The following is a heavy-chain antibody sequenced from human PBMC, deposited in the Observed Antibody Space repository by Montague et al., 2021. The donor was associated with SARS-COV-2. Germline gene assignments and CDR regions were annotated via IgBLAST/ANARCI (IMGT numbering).Heavy chain of an antibody. J-gene: IGHJ3*01. D-gene: IGHD5-24*01. Sequence: PALVKPTQTLTLTCNFSGFSLTTSGDAVGWIRQPPGKALEWLALIYWHDNKYYSPSLKKRLTITKDTSKNHVSLTLTNMDPVDTGTYYCVRRRSRDGYGLVVNGCRGQGTMGTVSS. CDR1: GFSLTTSGDA. V-gene: IGHV2-5*01. CDR2: IYWHDNK. CDR3: VRRRSRDGYGLVVNGC.